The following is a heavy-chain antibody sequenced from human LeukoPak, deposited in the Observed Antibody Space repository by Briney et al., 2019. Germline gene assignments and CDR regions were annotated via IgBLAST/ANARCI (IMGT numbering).Heavy chain of an antibody. V-gene: IGHV4-38-2*02. CDR2: SYHSGST. J-gene: IGHJ4*02. D-gene: IGHD1/OR15-1a*01. CDR1: GYSISSGYY. CDR3: ARDRNNFDY. Sequence: SETLSLTCAVSGYSISSGYYWGWIRQPPGKGLDWSGSSYHSGSTYYNPSLKSRVTISVDTSKNQFSLKLSSVTAADTAVYYCARDRNNFDYWGQGTLVTVSS.